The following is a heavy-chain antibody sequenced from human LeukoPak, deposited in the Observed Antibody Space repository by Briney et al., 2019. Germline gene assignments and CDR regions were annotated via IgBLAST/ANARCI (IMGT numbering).Heavy chain of an antibody. CDR2: IYHSGST. CDR3: ARAGHPDIVVVPAAIWWFDP. J-gene: IGHJ5*02. Sequence: PGTLSLTCAVSGGSISSSNWWSWVRQPPGKGLEWIGEIYHSGSTNYNPSLKSRVTISVDTSKNQFSLKLSSVTAADTAVYYCARAGHPDIVVVPAAIWWFDPWGQGTLVTVSS. CDR1: GGSISSSNW. V-gene: IGHV4-4*03. D-gene: IGHD2-2*02.